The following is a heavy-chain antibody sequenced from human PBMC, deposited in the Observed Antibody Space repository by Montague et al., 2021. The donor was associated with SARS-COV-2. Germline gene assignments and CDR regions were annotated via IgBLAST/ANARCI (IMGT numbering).Heavy chain of an antibody. CDR1: GGSIGAYY. D-gene: IGHD3-3*01. CDR3: ARESRLKYLEWSGSRYDYYGMDV. CDR2: ISSSWTT. J-gene: IGHJ6*02. V-gene: IGHV4-59*01. Sequence: SETLSLTCTVSGGSIGAYYWSWIRQPPGKGPEWIAYISSSWTTNYNPSLKSRITVSVDTSRNQLSLKLSSVTAADSAVYYCARESRLKYLEWSGSRYDYYGMDVWGQGTTVTVSS.